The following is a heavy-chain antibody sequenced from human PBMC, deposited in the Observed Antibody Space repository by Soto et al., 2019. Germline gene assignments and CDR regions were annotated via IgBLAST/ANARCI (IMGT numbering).Heavy chain of an antibody. CDR1: GFTFSSYS. D-gene: IGHD3-9*01. CDR2: ISSGSKTI. Sequence: GGSLRLSCAASGFTFSSYSVNRVRQAPGKGLEWVSYISSGSKTIYYADSVKGRFTVSRDNAKNSQYLQMNSLRDEDTAVYYCAREDILGVRSFDYWGQGTLVAFSS. CDR3: AREDILGVRSFDY. J-gene: IGHJ4*02. V-gene: IGHV3-48*02.